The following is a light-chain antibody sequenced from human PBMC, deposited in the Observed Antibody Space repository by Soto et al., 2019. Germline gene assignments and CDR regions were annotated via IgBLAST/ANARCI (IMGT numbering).Light chain of an antibody. V-gene: IGKV1-33*01. CDR2: DAS. CDR1: QDIATS. Sequence: DIQMPQSPSSLSASIGDRVILTCQASQDIATSLNWYQHKPGKAPTLLIYDASNLERGVPARFSGSGSGTDFSFTISSLQPEDIATYYCQQYENLPPTFGQGTRLEIK. CDR3: QQYENLPPT. J-gene: IGKJ5*01.